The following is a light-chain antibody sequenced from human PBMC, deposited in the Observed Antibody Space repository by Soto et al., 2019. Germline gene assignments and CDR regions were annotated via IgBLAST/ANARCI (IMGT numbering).Light chain of an antibody. Sequence: ILMTQSPATVSVSPGESATLSCRASQNIYYNVAWYQQRPGQAPRLLIYRASTRATGVPARFSGSGSGTEFTLTIISLQPEDFTVYSCLQYHNLWAFGQGTKVEI. V-gene: IGKV3-15*01. J-gene: IGKJ1*01. CDR2: RAS. CDR3: LQYHNLWA. CDR1: QNIYYN.